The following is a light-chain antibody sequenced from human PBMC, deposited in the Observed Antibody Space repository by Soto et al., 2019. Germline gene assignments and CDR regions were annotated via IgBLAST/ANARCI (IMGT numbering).Light chain of an antibody. CDR2: DAS. J-gene: IGKJ3*01. V-gene: IGKV3-11*01. CDR1: QSVSSS. Sequence: EIVLTQSPATLSLSPGERATLSCRASQSVSSSLAWYQQKPGQAPRLLIYDASNRATGIPARFSGSGSGTDFTLIISSLEPEDFAVYYCHQRSNWPFTLGPGTKVDIK. CDR3: HQRSNWPFT.